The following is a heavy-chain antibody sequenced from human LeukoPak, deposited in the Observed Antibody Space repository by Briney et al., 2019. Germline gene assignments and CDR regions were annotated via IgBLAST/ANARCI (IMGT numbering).Heavy chain of an antibody. CDR1: GFTFSGFA. V-gene: IGHV3-23*01. CDR2: ISGTGDNT. Sequence: GGSLRLSCAASGFTFSGFARSWVRRTPGKGLEWVSGISGTGDNTLYADSVNGRCTISRDNTKNTLYLEMNSLRAEDTAIYYCAKMKGHPLPKYYMDVWGQGTTVTVSS. D-gene: IGHD1-26*01. J-gene: IGHJ6*01. CDR3: AKMKGHPLPKYYMDV.